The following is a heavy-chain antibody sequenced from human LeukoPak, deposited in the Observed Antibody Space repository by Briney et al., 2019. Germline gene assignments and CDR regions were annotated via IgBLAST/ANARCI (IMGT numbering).Heavy chain of an antibody. Sequence: PGGSLRLSCAASGFTFSSYATHWVRQAPGKGLEYVSAISSNGGSTYYANSVKGRFTISRDNSKNTLYLQMGSLRAEDMAVYYCARDGYYDFWSGYYTGYYYYYMDVWGKGTTVTVSS. CDR2: ISSNGGST. V-gene: IGHV3-64*01. CDR1: GFTFSSYA. J-gene: IGHJ6*03. D-gene: IGHD3-3*01. CDR3: ARDGYYDFWSGYYTGYYYYYMDV.